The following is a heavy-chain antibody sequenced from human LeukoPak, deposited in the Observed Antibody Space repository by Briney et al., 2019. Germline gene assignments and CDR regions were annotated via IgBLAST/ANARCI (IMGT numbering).Heavy chain of an antibody. CDR3: AKDKSAILYYYYYYMDV. Sequence: GGSLRLSCAASGFTFSSYGMHWVRQAPGKGLEWVAFIRYDGSNKYYADSVKGRFTISRDNSKNTLYLQMNSLRAEDTAVYYCAKDKSAILYYYYYYMDVWGKGTTVTVSS. V-gene: IGHV3-30*02. D-gene: IGHD5/OR15-5a*01. CDR2: IRYDGSNK. CDR1: GFTFSSYG. J-gene: IGHJ6*03.